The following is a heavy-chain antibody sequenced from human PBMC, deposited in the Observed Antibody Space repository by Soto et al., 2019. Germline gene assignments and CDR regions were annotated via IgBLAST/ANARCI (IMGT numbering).Heavy chain of an antibody. D-gene: IGHD1-26*01. V-gene: IGHV1-18*01. CDR2: ISAYNGNT. CDR1: GYTFTCYG. CDR3: ARDSGNSGSFYLWFDP. Sequence: GASVKVSCKASGYTFTCYGISWVRQAPGQGLEWMGWISAYNGNTNYAQKLQGRVTMTTDTSTSTAYMELRSLRSDDTAVYYCARDSGNSGSFYLWFDPWGQGTLVTVSS. J-gene: IGHJ5*02.